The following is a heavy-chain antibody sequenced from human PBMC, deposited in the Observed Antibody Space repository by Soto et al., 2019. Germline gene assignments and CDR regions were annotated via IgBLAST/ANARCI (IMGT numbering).Heavy chain of an antibody. CDR2: ISAYNGNT. Sequence: QVQLVQSGAEVKKPGASVKVSCKASGYTFTSYGISWVRQAPGQGLEWMGWISAYNGNTNYAQKLQGRVTMTTDTSTSTAYRELRSLRSDDTAVYYCARDNLLSSSSPNGDFDYWGQGTLVTVSS. CDR3: ARDNLLSSSSPNGDFDY. D-gene: IGHD6-6*01. V-gene: IGHV1-18*01. J-gene: IGHJ4*02. CDR1: GYTFTSYG.